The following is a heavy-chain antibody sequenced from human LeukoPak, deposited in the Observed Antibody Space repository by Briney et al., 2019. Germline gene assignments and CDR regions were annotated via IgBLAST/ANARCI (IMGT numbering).Heavy chain of an antibody. CDR1: GFTFSNAW. J-gene: IGHJ3*02. D-gene: IGHD3-9*01. V-gene: IGHV3-15*01. Sequence: PGGSLRLSCAASGFTFSNAWMSWVRQAPGKGLEWVGRIKSKTDGGTTDYAAPVKGRFTISRDDSKNTLYLQMNSLKTEDTAVYYCTSSLNYDILTGYYANDAFDIWGQGTMVTVSS. CDR2: IKSKTDGGTT. CDR3: TSSLNYDILTGYYANDAFDI.